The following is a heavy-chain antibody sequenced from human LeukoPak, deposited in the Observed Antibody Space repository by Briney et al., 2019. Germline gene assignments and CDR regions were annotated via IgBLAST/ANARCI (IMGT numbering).Heavy chain of an antibody. CDR2: FDPEDGET. J-gene: IGHJ6*02. CDR3: ATAPYQLPGLAVYYYGMDV. D-gene: IGHD2-2*01. Sequence: ASVKVSCKVSGYTLTELSMHWVRQAPGKGLEWMGGFDPEDGETFYAQKFQGRVTMTEDTSTDTAYMELSSLRSEDTAVYYCATAPYQLPGLAVYYYGMDVWGQGTTVTVSS. V-gene: IGHV1-24*01. CDR1: GYTLTELS.